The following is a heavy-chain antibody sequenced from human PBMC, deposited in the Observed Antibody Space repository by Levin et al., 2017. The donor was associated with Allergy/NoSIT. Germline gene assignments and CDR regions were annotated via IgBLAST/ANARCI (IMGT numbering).Heavy chain of an antibody. CDR2: ISYDGTTE. D-gene: IGHD4-17*01. CDR3: AQDRLTTSKYYYGMDV. Sequence: GGSLRLSCVVSGFTFSNYAMHWVRQAPGKGLEWVAVISYDGTTEYYVDSVKGRFTISRDNSKNTLYLQMNSLRSDDTAVYYCAQDRLTTSKYYYGMDVWGQGTTVTVSS. V-gene: IGHV3-30*18. CDR1: GFTFSNYA. J-gene: IGHJ6*02.